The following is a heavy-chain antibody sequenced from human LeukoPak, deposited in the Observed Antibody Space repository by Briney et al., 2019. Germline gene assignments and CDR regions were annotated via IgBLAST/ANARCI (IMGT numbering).Heavy chain of an antibody. CDR3: VKGGSSSHNWFDP. V-gene: IGHV3-30*02. Sequence: PGGSLRLSCAASGFTFSDFGMHWVRQAPGKGLEWVAFIRNDGSKDYYPDSVKGRFTISRDNSRTTLYLQVHSLRIEDTAVYYCVKGGSSSHNWFDPWGQGILVTVSS. J-gene: IGHJ5*02. CDR1: GFTFSDFG. D-gene: IGHD6-13*01. CDR2: IRNDGSKD.